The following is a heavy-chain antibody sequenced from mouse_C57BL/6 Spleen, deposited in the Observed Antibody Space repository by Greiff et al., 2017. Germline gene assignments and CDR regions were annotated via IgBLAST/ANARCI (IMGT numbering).Heavy chain of an antibody. J-gene: IGHJ3*01. D-gene: IGHD3-3*01. CDR3: ASRGGD. Sequence: VQLKQSGPGLVKPSQSLSLTCSVTGYSITSGYYWNWIRQFPGNKLEWMGYISYDGSNNYNPSLKNRISITRDTSKNQFFLKLNSVTTEDTATYYCASRGGDWGQGTLVTVSA. CDR2: ISYDGSN. V-gene: IGHV3-6*01. CDR1: GYSITSGYY.